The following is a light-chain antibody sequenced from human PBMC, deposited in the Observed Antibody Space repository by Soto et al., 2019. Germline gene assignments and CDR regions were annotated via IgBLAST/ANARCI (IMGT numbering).Light chain of an antibody. CDR2: DAS. J-gene: IGKJ4*01. V-gene: IGKV1-33*01. Sequence: DIAVTQSPPSLSASVGDRVTITWQGSEDISNYVNWYQQQPGKATKLLIYDASSLETGVASRFSGSGYGTDFSFTISILQSEDIATYYCQYYENLLTFGGGTKVAIK. CDR1: EDISNY. CDR3: QYYENLLT.